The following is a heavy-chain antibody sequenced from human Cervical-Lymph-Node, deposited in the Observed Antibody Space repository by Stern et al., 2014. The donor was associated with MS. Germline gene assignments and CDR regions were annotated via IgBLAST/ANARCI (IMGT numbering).Heavy chain of an antibody. CDR2: ASYESTHK. CDR1: GFTFSTHG. V-gene: IGHV3-30*18. CDR3: AKETKSLLEYSSSWYGDWYFDL. Sequence: VTLVESGGGLVQPGRSLRLSCAASGFTFSTHGMPWVRPAQGKELEWEADASYESTHKYYEDAVKGRFTVSRDNSKNTLYLGMNSLRAEDTAVYYCAKETKSLLEYSSSWYGDWYFDLWGRGTLVTVSS. D-gene: IGHD6-13*01. J-gene: IGHJ2*01.